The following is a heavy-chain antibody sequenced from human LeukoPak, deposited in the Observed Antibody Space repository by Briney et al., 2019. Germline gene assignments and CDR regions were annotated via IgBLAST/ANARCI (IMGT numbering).Heavy chain of an antibody. CDR3: AIIEFDWLDY. J-gene: IGHJ4*02. CDR2: ISSSGGTI. D-gene: IGHD3-9*01. CDR1: GFTFSSYE. Sequence: GGSLRLSCAASGFTFSSYEMNWVRQAPGKGLEWVSYISSSGGTIYYADSVKGRFTISRDNAKNSLYLQMNSLRAEDTAVYYCAIIEFDWLDYWGQGTLVTVSS. V-gene: IGHV3-48*03.